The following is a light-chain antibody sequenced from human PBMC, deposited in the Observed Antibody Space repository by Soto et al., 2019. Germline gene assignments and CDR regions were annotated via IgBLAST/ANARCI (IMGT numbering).Light chain of an antibody. Sequence: DIQMTQSPSSLSASIGDRVTITCRASHNINKYLNWYQQTPGQAPRLLMFGASSLHDGVPSRFSGSGSGTDFTLTISSLQSEDVATYYCQQSYTMPRTFGQGTQVEVK. CDR2: GAS. CDR3: QQSYTMPRT. V-gene: IGKV1-39*01. CDR1: HNINKY. J-gene: IGKJ1*01.